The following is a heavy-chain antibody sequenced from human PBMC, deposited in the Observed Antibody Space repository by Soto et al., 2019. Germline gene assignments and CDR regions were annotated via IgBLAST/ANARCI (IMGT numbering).Heavy chain of an antibody. CDR2: INPSGGST. CDR1: GYSFTSYY. D-gene: IGHD6-13*01. CDR3: ARGQENPSPESSSWNV. J-gene: IGHJ6*02. Sequence: ASVKVSCKASGYSFTSYYMNWVRQAPGQGLEWMGIINPSGGSTSYAQKFQGRVNMTRDTSTSTVYMELSSLRYEDTAVYYCARGQENPSPESSSWNVWGQGTTVTVSS. V-gene: IGHV1-46*03.